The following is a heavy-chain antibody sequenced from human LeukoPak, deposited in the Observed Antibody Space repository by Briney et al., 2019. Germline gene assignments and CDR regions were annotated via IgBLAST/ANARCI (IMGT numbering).Heavy chain of an antibody. V-gene: IGHV1-46*01. CDR3: ARTYNWNDGYFDY. D-gene: IGHD1-20*01. CDR2: INPSGGST. Sequence: ASVKVSCKASGYTFTTYYMHWVRQAPGHGLEWMGIINPSGGSTSYAQKFQGRVTMARDTSTSTVYMKLSSLRSEDTAVYYCARTYNWNDGYFDYWGQGTLVTVSS. J-gene: IGHJ4*02. CDR1: GYTFTTYY.